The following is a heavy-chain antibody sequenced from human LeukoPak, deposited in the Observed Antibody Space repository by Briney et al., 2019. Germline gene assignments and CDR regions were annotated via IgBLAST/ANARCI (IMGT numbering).Heavy chain of an antibody. J-gene: IGHJ4*02. CDR3: AKRPEYYYDSRYFDY. CDR2: ISGSGGST. D-gene: IGHD3-22*01. V-gene: IGHV3-23*01. Sequence: PGGSLRLSCAASGFTFSSYAMSWVRQAPGKGLEWVSAISGSGGSTYYADSVKGRFTISRDNSKNTLYLQMNSLRAEDTAAYYCAKRPEYYYDSRYFDYWGQGTLVTVSS. CDR1: GFTFSSYA.